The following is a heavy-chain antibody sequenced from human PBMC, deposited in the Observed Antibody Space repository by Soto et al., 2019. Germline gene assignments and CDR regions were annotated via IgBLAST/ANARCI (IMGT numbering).Heavy chain of an antibody. CDR3: AKHTDFGSGSSWLGSDNMDTDAFDI. CDR1: GGSISSAIYY. J-gene: IGHJ3*02. CDR2: IYYSGNT. Sequence: SETLSLTCTVSGGSISSAIYYWGWIRQHPGKGLEWFGTIYYSGNTYYNPSLRSRVTISVDTSKNQFSLRLTSVTAADTAVYYCAKHTDFGSGSSWLGSDNMDTDAFDIWGQGTMVT. V-gene: IGHV4-39*01. D-gene: IGHD3-10*01.